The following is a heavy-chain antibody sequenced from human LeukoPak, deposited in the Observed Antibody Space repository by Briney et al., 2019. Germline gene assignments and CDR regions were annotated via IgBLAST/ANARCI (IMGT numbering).Heavy chain of an antibody. CDR1: GGSISSYH. CDR2: IYYSGST. J-gene: IGHJ4*02. V-gene: IGHV4-59*08. CDR3: ARAPFGITIFGVVKELYYFDY. Sequence: SETLSLTCTVSGGSISSYHWSWIRQPPGKGLEWIGYIYYSGSTNYNPSLKSRVTISVDTSKNQFSLKLSSVTAADTAVYYCARAPFGITIFGVVKELYYFDYWGQGTLVTVSS. D-gene: IGHD3-3*01.